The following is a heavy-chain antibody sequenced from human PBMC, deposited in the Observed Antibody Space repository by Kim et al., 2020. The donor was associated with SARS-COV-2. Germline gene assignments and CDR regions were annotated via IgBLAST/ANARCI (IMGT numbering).Heavy chain of an antibody. Sequence: VKGRFTISRDKAKNSLYLQMNSLRPDDTASYYCAKDIFKVSRWSPLYGMDVWGQGTTVTVSS. V-gene: IGHV3-9*01. CDR3: AKDIFKVSRWSPLYGMDV. D-gene: IGHD6-13*01. J-gene: IGHJ6*02.